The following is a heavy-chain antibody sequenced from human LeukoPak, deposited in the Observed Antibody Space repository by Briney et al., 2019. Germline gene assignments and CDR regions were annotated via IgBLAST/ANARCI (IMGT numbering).Heavy chain of an antibody. V-gene: IGHV3-30*18. CDR3: AKHSSGYFDAFDI. D-gene: IGHD3-22*01. CDR2: ISYDGSNK. J-gene: IGHJ3*02. CDR1: GFTISSYG. Sequence: GGSLRLSCAASGFTISSYGMHWVRQAPGKGLEWVAVISYDGSNKYYADSVKGRFTISRDNSKNTLYLQMNSLRAEDTAVYYCAKHSSGYFDAFDIWGQGTMVTVSS.